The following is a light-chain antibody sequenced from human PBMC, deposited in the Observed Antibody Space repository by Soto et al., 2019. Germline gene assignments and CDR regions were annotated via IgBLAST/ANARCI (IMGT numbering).Light chain of an antibody. CDR2: GNS. CDR3: QSYDSSLSGSWV. V-gene: IGLV1-40*01. CDR1: SSNIGAGYD. Sequence: QSALTQPPSVSGAPGQRVTISCTGSSSNIGAGYDVHWYQQLPGTAPKLLIYGNSNRPSRVPDRFSGSKSGTSASLAITGLQAEDEADYYCQSYDSSLSGSWVFGGGTKLTVL. J-gene: IGLJ2*01.